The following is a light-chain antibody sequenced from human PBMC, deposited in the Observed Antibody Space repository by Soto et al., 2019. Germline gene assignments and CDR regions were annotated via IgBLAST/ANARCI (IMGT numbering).Light chain of an antibody. V-gene: IGKV3-15*01. J-gene: IGKJ5*01. CDR2: ATS. CDR3: KQYNNWPS. CDR1: QSVSSN. Sequence: ETVMTQSPGTLSVSPVETVTVSCRASQSVSSNVAWYQQKPGQAPRLLMYATSTRATGIPARFSGSGSGTEFTLTIRSLQSEDFAVYFCKQYNNWPSFGQGTRLEIK.